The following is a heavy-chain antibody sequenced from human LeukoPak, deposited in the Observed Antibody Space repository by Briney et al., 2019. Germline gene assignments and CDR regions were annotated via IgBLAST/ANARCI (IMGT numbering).Heavy chain of an antibody. V-gene: IGHV3-23*01. CDR3: AKEITIFGLANWFDP. J-gene: IGHJ5*02. Sequence: GGSLRLSCAASGFTFSSYAMSWVRQAPGKGLEWVSAISGSGGSAYYADSVKGRFTISRDNSKNTLYLQMNSLRAEDTAVYYCAKEITIFGLANWFDPWGQGTLVTVSS. D-gene: IGHD3-3*01. CDR2: ISGSGGSA. CDR1: GFTFSSYA.